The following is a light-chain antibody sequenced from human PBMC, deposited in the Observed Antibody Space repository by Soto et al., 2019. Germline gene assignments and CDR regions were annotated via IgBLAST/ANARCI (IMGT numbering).Light chain of an antibody. V-gene: IGLV2-23*01. Sequence: QSALTQPASVSGSPGQSITVFCTAAVSLVSWYQQQPGKVPNLIIYDETKRPSGVSSRFSGSKSGNTASLTISGLQTEDDADYYCCLYVGGRTYVFGAGTKVTAL. CDR2: DET. CDR1: VSL. J-gene: IGLJ1*01. CDR3: CLYVGGRTYV.